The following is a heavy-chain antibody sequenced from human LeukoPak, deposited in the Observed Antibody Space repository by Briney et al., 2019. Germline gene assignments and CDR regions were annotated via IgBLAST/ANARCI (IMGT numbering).Heavy chain of an antibody. CDR3: ARSLLSAGSGSYGFDP. D-gene: IGHD3-10*01. CDR1: GGSISSGDYY. J-gene: IGHJ5*02. CDR2: IYYSGTT. V-gene: IGHV4-30-4*01. Sequence: PSETLSLTCTVSGGSISSGDYYWSWIRQPPGKGLEWIGYIYYSGTTYYNSSLKSRVTISVDTSKNQFSLKLSSVTATDTAVYYCARSLLSAGSGSYGFDPWGQGTLVTVSS.